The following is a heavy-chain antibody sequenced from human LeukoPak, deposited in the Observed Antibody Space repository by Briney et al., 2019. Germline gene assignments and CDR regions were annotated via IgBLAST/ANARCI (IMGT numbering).Heavy chain of an antibody. CDR2: IYHSGST. J-gene: IGHJ4*02. V-gene: IGHV4-30-4*01. D-gene: IGHD3-9*01. Sequence: PSQTLSLTCTVSGGSISSGDYYWSWIRQPPGKGLEWIGYIYHSGSTFYNPSLKSRVTISIDTSKNQFSLNLSSVTAADTAVYYCGRVLRYFDWLSYFDYWGQGTLVTVSS. CDR1: GGSISSGDYY. CDR3: GRVLRYFDWLSYFDY.